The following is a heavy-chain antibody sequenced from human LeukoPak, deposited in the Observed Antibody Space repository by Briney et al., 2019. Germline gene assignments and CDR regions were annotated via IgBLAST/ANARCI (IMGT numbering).Heavy chain of an antibody. V-gene: IGHV1-69*13. Sequence: SVKVSCKASGGTFSSYAISWVRQAPGQGLEWMGGIIPIFGTANYAQKFQGRVTITADESTSTAYMELSSLRSEDTAVYYCARDRTYYDFWSGYYEVKPQNWFDPWGQGTLVTVSS. D-gene: IGHD3-3*01. CDR2: IIPIFGTA. CDR3: ARDRTYYDFWSGYYEVKPQNWFDP. CDR1: GGTFSSYA. J-gene: IGHJ5*02.